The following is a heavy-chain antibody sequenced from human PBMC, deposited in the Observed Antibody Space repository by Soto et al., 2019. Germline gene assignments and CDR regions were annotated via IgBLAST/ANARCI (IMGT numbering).Heavy chain of an antibody. D-gene: IGHD1-26*01. Sequence: QVQLVQSGAEVKKPGASVKVSCKASGYTFTSYGISWVRQAPXXXLEWMGWISAYNGNTNYAQKFQGRVTMTTDTXXSTAYXXXXXXXXXXTAVYYCARASGSSYWFDPWGQGTLVTVSS. V-gene: IGHV1-18*01. J-gene: IGHJ5*02. CDR1: GYTFTSYG. CDR3: ARASGSSYWFDP. CDR2: ISAYNGNT.